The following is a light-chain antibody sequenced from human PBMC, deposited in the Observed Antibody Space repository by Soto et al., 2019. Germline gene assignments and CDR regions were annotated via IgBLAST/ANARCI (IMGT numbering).Light chain of an antibody. CDR2: SAS. CDR3: LQHNTYPWT. J-gene: IGKJ1*01. V-gene: IGKV1-17*01. Sequence: IQMTQSPSSLSASVGDRVSITCRASQGIRNDLGWYQQKPGEAPRRLIYSASNLQSGVPSRFSGSGSGTEFILTIGSLQPEDAASYYCLQHNTYPWTFGQGTKVEIK. CDR1: QGIRND.